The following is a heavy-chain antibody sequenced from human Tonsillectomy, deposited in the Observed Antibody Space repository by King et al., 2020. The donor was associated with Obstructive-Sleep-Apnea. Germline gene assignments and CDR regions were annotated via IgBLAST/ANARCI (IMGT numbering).Heavy chain of an antibody. CDR2: TIPMFGTA. CDR1: GGTFSSYA. CDR3: ARGGRSTRVSYYFYGLDV. Sequence: QLVQSGAEVKKPGSSVKVSCKASGGTFSSYAISWVRQAPGQGLEWMGGTIPMFGTANYAQKFQGRVTITADESTSTAYMELSSLRSEDTAVYYCARGGRSTRVSYYFYGLDVWGQGTTVTVSS. V-gene: IGHV1-69*01. J-gene: IGHJ6*02. D-gene: IGHD2-2*01.